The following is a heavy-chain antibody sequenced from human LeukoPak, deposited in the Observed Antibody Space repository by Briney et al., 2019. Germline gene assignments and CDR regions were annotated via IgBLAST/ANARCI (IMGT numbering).Heavy chain of an antibody. J-gene: IGHJ4*02. CDR3: TTQTTTHRYSVLFDY. CDR2: IKSKTDGGAT. D-gene: IGHD4-11*01. Sequence: PGGSLRLSCAASGFTFSSAWMSWVRQAPGKGLEWVGRIKSKTDGGATDYAAPVKGRFIISRDDSKNTLYLQMNSLKTEDTAVYYCTTQTTTHRYSVLFDYWGQGTLVTVSS. V-gene: IGHV3-15*01. CDR1: GFTFSSAW.